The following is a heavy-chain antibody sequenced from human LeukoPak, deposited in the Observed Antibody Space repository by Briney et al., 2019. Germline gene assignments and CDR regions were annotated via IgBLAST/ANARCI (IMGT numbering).Heavy chain of an antibody. V-gene: IGHV3-7*01. J-gene: IGHJ4*02. CDR3: ARGGYYGSGRYYFDS. CDR1: EFTFSSYW. D-gene: IGHD3-3*01. CDR2: IKQDGSEK. Sequence: GGSLRLSCAASEFTFSSYWMSWVRQAPGKGLEWVANIKQDGSEKYYVDSVKGRFTISRDNAKNALHLQMNSLRAEDTAVYYCARGGYYGSGRYYFDSWGQGTLVTVSS.